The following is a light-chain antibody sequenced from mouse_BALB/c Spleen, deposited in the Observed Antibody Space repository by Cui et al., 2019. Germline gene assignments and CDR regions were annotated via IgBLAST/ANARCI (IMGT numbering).Light chain of an antibody. CDR1: QDVGTA. CDR3: QQYSSYPFT. J-gene: IGKJ4*01. Sequence: DIVMTQSHKFMSTLVGDRVSITCKASQDVGTAVAWYQQKPGQSPKLLIYWASTRHTGVPDRFTGSGSGTDFTLTISDVQSEDLADYFCQQYSSYPFTFGSGTKLEIK. V-gene: IGKV6-23*01. CDR2: WAS.